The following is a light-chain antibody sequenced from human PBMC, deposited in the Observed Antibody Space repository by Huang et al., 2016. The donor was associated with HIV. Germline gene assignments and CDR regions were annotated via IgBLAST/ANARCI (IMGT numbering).Light chain of an antibody. Sequence: DIQMTQSPSSLSASVGDRVTITCRASQSISSYLNWYQQKLGKAPKLLINAASSLQSGVPSRFSGSGSGIDFTLTISSLQPEDFATYYCQQSYSTPWTFGQGTKVEIK. J-gene: IGKJ1*01. CDR3: QQSYSTPWT. V-gene: IGKV1-39*01. CDR1: QSISSY. CDR2: AAS.